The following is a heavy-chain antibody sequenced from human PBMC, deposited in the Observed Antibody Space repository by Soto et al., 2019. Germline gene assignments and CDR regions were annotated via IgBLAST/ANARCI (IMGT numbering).Heavy chain of an antibody. CDR3: TRVSSGWFLPIDY. CDR2: INSDGSST. CDR1: GFTFSSYW. J-gene: IGHJ4*02. V-gene: IGHV3-74*03. Sequence: EVQLVESGGGLVQPGGSLRLSCAASGFTFSSYWMHWVRQAPGKGLVWVSRINSDGSSTTYADSVKGRFTISRDNAKNTLYLPMNSLRADDTAVYYCTRVSSGWFLPIDYWGQGTLVTVSS. D-gene: IGHD6-19*01.